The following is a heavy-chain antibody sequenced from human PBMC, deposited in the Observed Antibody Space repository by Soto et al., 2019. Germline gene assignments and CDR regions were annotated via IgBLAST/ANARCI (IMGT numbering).Heavy chain of an antibody. J-gene: IGHJ4*02. Sequence: ASVKVSCKASGYTFTGYYMHWVRQAPGQGLEWMGWINPNSGGTNYAQKFQGRVTMTRDTSISTAYMGLSRLRSDDTAVYYCAREGYDYVWGSYRLDYWGQGTLVTVSS. D-gene: IGHD3-16*02. CDR2: INPNSGGT. CDR1: GYTFTGYY. V-gene: IGHV1-2*02. CDR3: AREGYDYVWGSYRLDY.